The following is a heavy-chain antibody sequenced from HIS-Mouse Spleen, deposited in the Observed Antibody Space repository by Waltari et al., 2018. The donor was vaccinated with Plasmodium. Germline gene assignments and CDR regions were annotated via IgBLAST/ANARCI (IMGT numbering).Heavy chain of an antibody. D-gene: IGHD6-6*01. Sequence: QVQLVQSGAEAKKPGASVKVSCKASGYTFTGYYMPWVRQAPGQGLEWSGWSNPNSGGTNYAPKFPGRVPMTRDSSISTAYMELSRLRSDDTAVYYCARDGAAAPEPFDYWGQGTLVTVSS. V-gene: IGHV1-2*02. CDR2: SNPNSGGT. CDR3: ARDGAAAPEPFDY. J-gene: IGHJ4*02. CDR1: GYTFTGYY.